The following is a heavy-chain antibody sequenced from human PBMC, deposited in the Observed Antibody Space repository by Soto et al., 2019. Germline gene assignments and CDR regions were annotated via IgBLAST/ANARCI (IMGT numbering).Heavy chain of an antibody. CDR3: AKLSSIAARPFDY. J-gene: IGHJ4*02. CDR2: ISYDGSNK. Sequence: GGSLRLSCAASGFTFSSYGMHWVRQAPGKGLEWVAVISYDGSNKYYADSVKGRFTISRDNSKNTLYLQMNSLRAEDTAVYYCAKLSSIAARPFDYWGQGTLVTVSS. CDR1: GFTFSSYG. V-gene: IGHV3-30*18. D-gene: IGHD6-6*01.